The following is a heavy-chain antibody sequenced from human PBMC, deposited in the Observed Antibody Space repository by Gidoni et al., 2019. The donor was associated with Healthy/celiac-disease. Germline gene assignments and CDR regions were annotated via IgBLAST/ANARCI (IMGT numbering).Heavy chain of an antibody. CDR1: GGSFSGYY. V-gene: IGHV4-34*01. CDR2: INHSGST. J-gene: IGHJ4*02. CDR3: ARERDPFYSNYAALDDY. Sequence: QVQLQQWGAGLLKPSETLSLTCPVHGGSFSGYYWSWIRQPPGKGLEWIGEINHSGSTNYNPSLKSRVTISVDTSKNQFSLKLSSVTAADTAVYYCARERDPFYSNYAALDDYWGQGTLVTVSS. D-gene: IGHD4-4*01.